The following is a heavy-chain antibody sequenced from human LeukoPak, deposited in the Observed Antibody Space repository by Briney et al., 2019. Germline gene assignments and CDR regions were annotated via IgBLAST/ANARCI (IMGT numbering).Heavy chain of an antibody. CDR3: AREGIVGTGGAFDI. CDR2: INPNSGGT. D-gene: IGHD1-26*01. CDR1: GYTFTGYC. V-gene: IGHV1-2*02. Sequence: ASVKVSCKAPGYTFTGYCMHWVRQAPGQGLEWMGWINPNSGGTNYAQKFQGRVTMTRDTSISTAYMELSRLRSDDTAVYYCAREGIVGTGGAFDIWGQGTMVTVSS. J-gene: IGHJ3*02.